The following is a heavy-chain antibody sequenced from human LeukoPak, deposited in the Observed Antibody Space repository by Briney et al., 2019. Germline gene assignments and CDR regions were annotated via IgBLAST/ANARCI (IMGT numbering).Heavy chain of an antibody. CDR2: INHSGST. V-gene: IGHV4-34*01. CDR1: GGSFSGYY. Sequence: SETLSLTFAVYGGSFSGYYWSWIRQPPGKGLEWIGEINHSGSTNYNPSLKSRVTISVDTSKNQFSLKLSSVTAADTAVYYCASLVGAQTFDYWGQGTLVTVSS. D-gene: IGHD1-26*01. J-gene: IGHJ4*02. CDR3: ASLVGAQTFDY.